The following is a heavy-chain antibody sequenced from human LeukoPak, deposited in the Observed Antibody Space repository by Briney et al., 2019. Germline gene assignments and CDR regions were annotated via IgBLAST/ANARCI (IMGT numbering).Heavy chain of an antibody. V-gene: IGHV1-69*05. CDR3: ARGVAVAGNAPYYYYYYMDV. J-gene: IGHJ6*03. Sequence: ASVKVSCKASGGTFSSYAISWVRQAPGQGLEWMGRMIPIFGTANYAQKFQGRVTITTDESTSTAYMELSSLRSEDTAVYYCARGVAVAGNAPYYYYYYMDVWGKGTTVTVSS. CDR2: MIPIFGTA. CDR1: GGTFSSYA. D-gene: IGHD6-19*01.